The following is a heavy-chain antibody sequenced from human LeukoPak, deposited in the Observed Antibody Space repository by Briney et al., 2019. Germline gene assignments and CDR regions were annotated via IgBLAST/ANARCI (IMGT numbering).Heavy chain of an antibody. J-gene: IGHJ4*02. V-gene: IGHV1-18*01. Sequence: TSVKVSCKAFGYTFTSYGISWVRQAPGQGLEWMAWISPSNGNTIYAQKLQGRVTMTADTSTSTAYMELRSLRSDDTAVYYCARRNYYDNSGYYQYYFDYWGQGTLVTVSS. CDR3: ARRNYYDNSGYYQYYFDY. CDR1: GYTFTSYG. D-gene: IGHD3-22*01. CDR2: ISPSNGNT.